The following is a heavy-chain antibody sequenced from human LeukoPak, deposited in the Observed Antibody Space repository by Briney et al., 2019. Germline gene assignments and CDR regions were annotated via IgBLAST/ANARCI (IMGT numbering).Heavy chain of an antibody. V-gene: IGHV1-2*02. D-gene: IGHD5-24*01. CDR3: AREWRNGGVNYYYYGMDV. CDR2: INPNSGGT. Sequence: ASVKVSCKASGYTFTGYYMHWVRQAPGQGLEWMGWINPNSGGTNYAQKFQGRVTMTRDTSISTAYMDLSRLTSDDTAVYYCAREWRNGGVNYYYYGMDVWGQGTTVTVSS. CDR1: GYTFTGYY. J-gene: IGHJ6*02.